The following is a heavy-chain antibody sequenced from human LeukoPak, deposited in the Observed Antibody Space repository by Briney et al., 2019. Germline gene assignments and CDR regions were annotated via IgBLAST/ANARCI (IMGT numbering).Heavy chain of an antibody. D-gene: IGHD5-18*01. CDR1: GFTFSSYS. Sequence: GGSLRLSCAASGFTFSSYSMNWVRQAPGKGLEWVSSISSSSSYIYYADSVKGRFTISRDNAKNSLYLQMNSLRAEDTAVYYCARDRRQRGYSYQDYWGQGTLATVSS. CDR2: ISSSSSYI. V-gene: IGHV3-21*01. J-gene: IGHJ4*02. CDR3: ARDRRQRGYSYQDY.